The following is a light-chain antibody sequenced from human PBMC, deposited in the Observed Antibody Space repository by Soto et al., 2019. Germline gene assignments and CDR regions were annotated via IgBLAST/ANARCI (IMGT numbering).Light chain of an antibody. CDR2: DVS. J-gene: IGLJ3*02. V-gene: IGLV2-14*01. Sequence: QSVLTQPASVSGSPGQSITISCTGTSSDVGGYDYVSWYQQHPGKVPKLIIYDVSNRPSGVSNRFSGSKSGNTASLTISGLQAEDEADYYCTSYTRSDIGVFGGGTKLTVL. CDR3: TSYTRSDIGV. CDR1: SSDVGGYDY.